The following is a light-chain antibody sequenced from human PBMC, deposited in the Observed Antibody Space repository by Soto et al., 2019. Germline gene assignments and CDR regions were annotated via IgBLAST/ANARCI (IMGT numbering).Light chain of an antibody. J-gene: IGKJ4*01. Sequence: DIQMTQSPPSLSASVGDRVTITCRASESISNSLNWYQQKPGKAPTLLIYEASSLQRGVPSRFSGSGSGTDFTLTISSLQTADFATYYCQQSSSTPVTFGGGTKVEVK. CDR2: EAS. CDR3: QQSSSTPVT. V-gene: IGKV1-39*01. CDR1: ESISNS.